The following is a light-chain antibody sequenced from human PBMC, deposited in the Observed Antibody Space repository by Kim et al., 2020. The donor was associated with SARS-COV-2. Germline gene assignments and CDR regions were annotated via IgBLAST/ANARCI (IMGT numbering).Light chain of an antibody. J-gene: IGKJ1*01. CDR2: KAS. CDR1: RSIDTW. Sequence: SSVGDRVTITCRASRSIDTWLAWYQQKLGKAPNLLIYKASTLERGVPSRFSGSGSGTEFTLTIACLQPDDFATYYCQQYRTYSRTFGQGTKVDIK. V-gene: IGKV1-5*03. CDR3: QQYRTYSRT.